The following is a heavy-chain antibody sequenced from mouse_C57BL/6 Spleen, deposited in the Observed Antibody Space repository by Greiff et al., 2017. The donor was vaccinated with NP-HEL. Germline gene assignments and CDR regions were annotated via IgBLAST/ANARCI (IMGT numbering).Heavy chain of an antibody. CDR3: ARVGLLRDAMDY. V-gene: IGHV1-64*01. CDR2: IHPNSGST. CDR1: GYTFTSYW. J-gene: IGHJ4*01. D-gene: IGHD1-1*01. Sequence: QVQLQQPGAELVKPGASVKLSCKASGYTFTSYWMHWVKQRPGQGLEWIGMIHPNSGSTNYNEKFKSKATLTVDKSSSTAYMQLSSLTSEDSAVYYCARVGLLRDAMDYWGQGTSVTVSS.